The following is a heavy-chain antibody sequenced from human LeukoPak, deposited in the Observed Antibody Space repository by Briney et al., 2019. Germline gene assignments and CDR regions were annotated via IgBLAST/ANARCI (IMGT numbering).Heavy chain of an antibody. J-gene: IGHJ6*02. CDR1: GITFNRYA. D-gene: IGHD3-22*01. CDR3: ARGGTEIYYRYYGMDV. Sequence: GGSLRLSCLASGITFNRYAMHWVRQSPGKGLEWVAVISYDGGSKDHAGSVKGRVTISRDNSKNTLYLQMNSLTVEDTAIYYCARGGTEIYYRYYGMDVWGQGTTVTVSS. CDR2: ISYDGGSK. V-gene: IGHV3-30*04.